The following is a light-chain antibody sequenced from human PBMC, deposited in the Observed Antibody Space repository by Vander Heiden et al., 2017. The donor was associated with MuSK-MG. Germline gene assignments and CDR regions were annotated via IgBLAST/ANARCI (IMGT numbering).Light chain of an antibody. CDR3: QSADSSGTYVV. CDR1: ALTKKY. Sequence: SELPQPPSMTVSPGPTAGIGCYRDALTKKYASWYQQKPGQAPVLVIYKDSERPSGIPERFSGSSSGTTVTLTICGVQAEDEADYYCQSADSSGTYVVFGGGTKLTVL. CDR2: KDS. V-gene: IGLV3-25*03. J-gene: IGLJ2*01.